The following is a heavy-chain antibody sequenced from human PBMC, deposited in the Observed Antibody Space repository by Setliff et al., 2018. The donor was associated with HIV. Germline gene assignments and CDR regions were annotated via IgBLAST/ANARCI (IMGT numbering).Heavy chain of an antibody. CDR3: ARLSVVTATRIYFFDY. CDR2: IYPGDSDT. Sequence: GESLKISCKGSGYSFTNYWIGWVRQMPGKGLEWMGIIYPGDSDTRYSPSFQGQVTISADKSIRTAYLQWSSLKASDTAMYYGARLSVVTATRIYFFDYWGQGTLVTVSS. V-gene: IGHV5-51*01. D-gene: IGHD2-21*02. CDR1: GYSFTNYW. J-gene: IGHJ4*02.